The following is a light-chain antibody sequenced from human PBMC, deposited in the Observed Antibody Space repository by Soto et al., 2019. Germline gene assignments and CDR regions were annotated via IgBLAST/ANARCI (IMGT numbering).Light chain of an antibody. J-gene: IGKJ3*01. Sequence: EIVLTQSPATLSLSPGERATLSCRASQSVSSYLAWYQQKPGQAPRLLIYDASNRATGIPARFSGSGSGTDFTLTISCIEPEDFAVYYCQQRSNWPPIFTFGPGTKVDIK. CDR1: QSVSSY. CDR3: QQRSNWPPIFT. CDR2: DAS. V-gene: IGKV3-11*01.